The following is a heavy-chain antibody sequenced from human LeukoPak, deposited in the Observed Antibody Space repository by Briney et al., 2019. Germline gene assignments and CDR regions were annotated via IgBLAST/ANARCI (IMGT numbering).Heavy chain of an antibody. Sequence: PSETLSLTCAVYGGSFSGYYWSWIRQPPGKGLEWIGEINHSGSTNYNPSLKSRVTISVDTSKNQFSLKLSSVTAADMAVYYCARGIAVAGTNWFDPWGQGTLVTVSS. CDR3: ARGIAVAGTNWFDP. CDR1: GGSFSGYY. D-gene: IGHD6-19*01. J-gene: IGHJ5*02. V-gene: IGHV4-34*01. CDR2: INHSGST.